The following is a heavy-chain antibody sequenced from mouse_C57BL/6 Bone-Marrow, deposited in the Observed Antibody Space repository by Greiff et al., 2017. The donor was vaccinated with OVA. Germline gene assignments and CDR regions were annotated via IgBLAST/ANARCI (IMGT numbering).Heavy chain of an antibody. CDR2: INPYNGGT. Sequence: EVKLQESGPVLVKPGASVKMSCKASGYTFTDYYMNWVKQSHGKSLEWIGVINPYNGGTSYNQKFKGKATLTVDKSSSTAYMELNSLTSEDSAVYYCARSYYSNYWFAYWGQGTLVTVSA. J-gene: IGHJ3*01. CDR3: ARSYYSNYWFAY. V-gene: IGHV1-19*01. CDR1: GYTFTDYY. D-gene: IGHD2-5*01.